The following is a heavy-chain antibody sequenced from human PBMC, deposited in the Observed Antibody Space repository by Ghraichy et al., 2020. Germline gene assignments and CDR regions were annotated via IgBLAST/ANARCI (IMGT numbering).Heavy chain of an antibody. CDR3: ARQGYYGSGTYYIFED. Sequence: SETLSLTCIVSGVSISSKSYYWGWVRHPPGKGLEWIGSSYHSGSTYYKPSLEGRINVSVDKSKNHFSLTLTSVTAADTAVYYCARQGYYGSGTYYIFEDWGQGILVTVSS. J-gene: IGHJ4*02. D-gene: IGHD3-10*01. CDR1: GVSISSKSYY. CDR2: SYHSGST. V-gene: IGHV4-39*01.